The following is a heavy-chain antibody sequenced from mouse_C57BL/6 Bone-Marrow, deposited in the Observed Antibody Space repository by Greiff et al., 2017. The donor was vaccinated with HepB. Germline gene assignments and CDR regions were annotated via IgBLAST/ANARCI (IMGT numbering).Heavy chain of an antibody. CDR2: IDPETGGT. CDR1: GYTFTDYE. CDR3: TRSYYSKPYYFDY. J-gene: IGHJ2*01. V-gene: IGHV1-15*01. D-gene: IGHD2-5*01. Sequence: QVQLKQSGAELVRPGASVTLSCKASGYTFTDYEMHWVKQTPVHGLEWIGAIDPETGGTAYNQKFKGKAILTADKSSSTAYMELRSLTSEDSAVYYCTRSYYSKPYYFDYWGQGTTLTVSS.